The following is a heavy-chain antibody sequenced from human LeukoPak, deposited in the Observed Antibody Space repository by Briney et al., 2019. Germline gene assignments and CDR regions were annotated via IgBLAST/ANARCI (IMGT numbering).Heavy chain of an antibody. CDR1: GFTFSSYE. CDR2: ISSSGSTI. CDR3: ARDPVSGAAAGPPSGY. J-gene: IGHJ4*02. D-gene: IGHD6-13*01. Sequence: GGSLRLSCAASGFTFSSYEMNWVRQAPGKGLEWVSYISSSGSTIYYADSVKGRFTISRDNSKNTLYLQMNSLRAEDTAVYYCARDPVSGAAAGPPSGYWGQGTLVTVSS. V-gene: IGHV3-48*03.